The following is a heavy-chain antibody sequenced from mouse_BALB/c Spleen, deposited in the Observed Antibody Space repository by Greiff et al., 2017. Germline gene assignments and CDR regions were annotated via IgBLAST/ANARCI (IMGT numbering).Heavy chain of an antibody. CDR1: GFTFSDAW. CDR3: TRGYRYDEGITRAMDD. J-gene: IGHJ4*01. V-gene: IGHV6-6*01. CDR2: IRSKANNHAT. Sequence: EVKLVESGGGLVQPGGSLKLSCAASGFTFSDAWMDWVRQSPAKGLEWVAEIRSKANNHATYYAESVKGRFTISRDDSKSSVYLQMNSLRAEDTGMYYCTRGYRYDEGITRAMDDGGEGTSVTVSS. D-gene: IGHD2-14*01.